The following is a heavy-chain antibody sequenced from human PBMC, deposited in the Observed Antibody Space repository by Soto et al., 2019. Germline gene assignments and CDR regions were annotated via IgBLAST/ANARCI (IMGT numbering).Heavy chain of an antibody. CDR2: IYYSGST. Sequence: PGGSLRLSCKASGFTFSGHYMNWIRQAPGKGLEWIGYIYYSGSTYYNPSLKSRVTISVDRSKNQFSLKLSSVTAADTAVYYCARHGVHGAKIDYWGQGTLVTVSS. D-gene: IGHD2-8*01. CDR1: GFTFSGHY. J-gene: IGHJ4*02. V-gene: IGHV4-59*04. CDR3: ARHGVHGAKIDY.